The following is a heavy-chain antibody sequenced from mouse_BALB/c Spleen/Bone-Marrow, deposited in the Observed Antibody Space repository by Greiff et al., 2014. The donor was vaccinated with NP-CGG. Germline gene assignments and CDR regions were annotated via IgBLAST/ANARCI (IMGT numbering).Heavy chain of an antibody. CDR3: AIYYGNYYAMDY. Sequence: VQLKQSGAELVKPGASVKLSCTASGFNIKDTYMHWVKQRPEQGLEWIGRIDPANGNTKYDPKFQGKATITADTSSNTAYLQLSSLTSEDTAVYYRAIYYGNYYAMDYWGQGTSVTVSS. J-gene: IGHJ4*01. V-gene: IGHV14-3*02. CDR2: IDPANGNT. D-gene: IGHD2-1*01. CDR1: GFNIKDTY.